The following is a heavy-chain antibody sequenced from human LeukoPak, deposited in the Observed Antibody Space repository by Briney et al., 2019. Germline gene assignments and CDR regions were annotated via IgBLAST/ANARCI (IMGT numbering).Heavy chain of an antibody. CDR3: ARDGKYSSSEYFDL. Sequence: KPSETLSLTCTVSGGSISSYYWSWIRQPPGKGLEWIGYIYHSGSTYYNPSLKSRVTISVDRSKNHFSLNLTSVTAADTAVYYCARDGKYSSSEYFDLWGRGTLVTVSS. CDR2: IYHSGST. V-gene: IGHV4-59*12. D-gene: IGHD6-6*01. J-gene: IGHJ2*01. CDR1: GGSISSYY.